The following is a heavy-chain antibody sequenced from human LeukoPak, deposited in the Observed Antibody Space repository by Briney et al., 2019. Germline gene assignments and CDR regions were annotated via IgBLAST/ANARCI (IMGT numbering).Heavy chain of an antibody. D-gene: IGHD6-13*01. J-gene: IGHJ4*02. CDR3: AKIAAAAEGLADY. CDR2: VSGSGSTT. Sequence: GGTLRLSCAASGFTFNTYGMNWVRQAPGKGLEWVSAVSGSGSTTYYARSVKGRFTVSRDNSKNTLYLQMNSLRAEDTAVYYCAKIAAAAEGLADYWGQGTLVTVSS. CDR1: GFTFNTYG. V-gene: IGHV3-23*01.